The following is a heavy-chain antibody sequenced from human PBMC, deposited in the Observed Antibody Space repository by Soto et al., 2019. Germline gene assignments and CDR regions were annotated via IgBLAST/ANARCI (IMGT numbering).Heavy chain of an antibody. CDR3: ARDSSGWYGFDS. CDR2: IYWDDDK. Sequence: QITLKESGPTLVIPTQTLTLTCTFSGFSLSTSGVAVGWIRQPPGKALEWLALIYWDDDKRYSPSVKNRLTVTQDTSKNQVVLTMTNVDPADTATYYCARDSSGWYGFDSWGQGTLVTVSS. V-gene: IGHV2-5*02. J-gene: IGHJ4*02. CDR1: GFSLSTSGVA. D-gene: IGHD6-19*01.